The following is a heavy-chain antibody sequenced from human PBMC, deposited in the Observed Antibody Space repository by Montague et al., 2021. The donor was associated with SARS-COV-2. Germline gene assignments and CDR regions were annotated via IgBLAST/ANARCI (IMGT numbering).Heavy chain of an antibody. CDR3: ARLWDTVDYYYGMDV. V-gene: IGHV4-39*01. CDR2: IHYSGDT. J-gene: IGHJ6*02. D-gene: IGHD1-26*01. CDR1: GGSISSSSYY. Sequence: SETLSLTCAVSGGSISSSSYYWGWIRQPPGKGLDWIGSIHYSGDTYYNPSLKSPVSISVDTSKNQFSLKLGSVTAADTAVYYCARLWDTVDYYYGMDVWGQGTPVTVSS.